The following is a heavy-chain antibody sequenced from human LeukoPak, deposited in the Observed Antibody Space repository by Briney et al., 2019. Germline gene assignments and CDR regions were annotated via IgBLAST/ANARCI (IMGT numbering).Heavy chain of an antibody. Sequence: GGSLRLSCAASGFTFSSYAMPWVRQAPGKGLEWVAVISYDGSNKYYADSVKGRFTISRDNSKNTLYLQMTSLRAEDTAVYYCARVVGEQDYGDYIVDYWGQGTLVTVSS. J-gene: IGHJ4*02. CDR1: GFTFSSYA. CDR2: ISYDGSNK. CDR3: ARVVGEQDYGDYIVDY. D-gene: IGHD4-17*01. V-gene: IGHV3-30*01.